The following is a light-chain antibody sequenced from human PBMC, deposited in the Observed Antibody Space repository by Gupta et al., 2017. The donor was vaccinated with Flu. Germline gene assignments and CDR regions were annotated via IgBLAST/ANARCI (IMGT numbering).Light chain of an antibody. V-gene: IGLV1-44*01. CDR3: AAWDDSLNGPV. CDR2: GSS. CDR1: NSNIGANS. J-gene: IGLJ3*02. Sequence: QSVLTQPPSASGTPGQRVTISCYGSNSNIGANSVNWYQQLPGTAPKLLIYGSSQWTSGVPDRFSGSKSGTSASLAISGLQSADEADYHCAAWDDSLNGPVFGGGTKLTVL.